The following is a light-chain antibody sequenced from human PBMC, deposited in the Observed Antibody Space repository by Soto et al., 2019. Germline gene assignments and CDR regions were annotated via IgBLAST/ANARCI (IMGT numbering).Light chain of an antibody. J-gene: IGKJ5*01. CDR3: QQSYSTVT. CDR2: AAS. V-gene: IGKV1-39*01. Sequence: DIQMTQSPSSLSASVGDRVTITCRASQSISSYLNWYQQKPGKAPKLLIYAASSLQSGVPSRFSASGSGTDFTLTISSLQPEDFAPYYCQQSYSTVTFGQGTRLEIK. CDR1: QSISSY.